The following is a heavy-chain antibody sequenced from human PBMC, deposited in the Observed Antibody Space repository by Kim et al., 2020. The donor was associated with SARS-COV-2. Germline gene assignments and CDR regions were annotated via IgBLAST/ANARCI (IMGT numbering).Heavy chain of an antibody. Sequence: ASVKVSCQASGYTFTSNDINWVRQATGHGLEWMGWMNPNSGNTGYAQKFQGRVTMTRNNSISTFYMELNSLRSEDTAVYYCARGSRGSGSYYQAWFDPWGQGTLVTVSS. J-gene: IGHJ5*01. CDR1: GYTFTSND. CDR2: MNPNSGNT. CDR3: ARGSRGSGSYYQAWFDP. D-gene: IGHD3-10*01. V-gene: IGHV1-8*01.